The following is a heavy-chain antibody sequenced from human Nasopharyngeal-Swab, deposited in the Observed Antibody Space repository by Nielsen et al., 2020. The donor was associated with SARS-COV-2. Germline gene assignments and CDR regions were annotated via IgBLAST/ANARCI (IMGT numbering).Heavy chain of an antibody. CDR1: GFTHAYV. J-gene: IGHJ4*02. Sequence: GESLKISCTAPGFTHAYVIHWVRLAPVNRLEWVATVKQDGSAIYHVDSLKGRFTISRDNAKNSLYLQMNSLRADDTAVYYCARENWGKLDYWGQGALVTVSS. CDR3: ARENWGKLDY. D-gene: IGHD7-27*01. CDR2: VKQDGSAI. V-gene: IGHV3-7*04.